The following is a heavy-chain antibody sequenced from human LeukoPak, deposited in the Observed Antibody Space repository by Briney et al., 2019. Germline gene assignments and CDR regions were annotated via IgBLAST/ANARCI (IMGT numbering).Heavy chain of an antibody. J-gene: IGHJ4*02. CDR2: ISGSGGST. CDR3: AKGSGWYV. D-gene: IGHD6-19*01. V-gene: IGHV3-23*01. Sequence: GGSLRLSCAASGFTFSCSSMSWVRQAPGKGLEWVSVISGSGGSTDYADSVKGRFTSSRDNSKNTLYLQMNSLRAEDTAVYYCAKGSGWYVWGEGTLVTVSS. CDR1: GFTFSCSS.